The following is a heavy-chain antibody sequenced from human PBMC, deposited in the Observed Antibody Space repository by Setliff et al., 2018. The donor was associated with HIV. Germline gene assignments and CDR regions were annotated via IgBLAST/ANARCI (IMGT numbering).Heavy chain of an antibody. D-gene: IGHD3-10*01. J-gene: IGHJ6*02. Sequence: AASVKVSCKASGYTFTGHYLHWVRQAPGQGLEWLGWVNPNSGDAIYAQNFQGRVTMTRGTSINAAYMELRGLRSDDTAVYYCARNFGLSPSGKYYYYYGMDIWGQGTTVTAP. CDR3: ARNFGLSPSGKYYYYYGMDI. CDR1: GYTFTGHY. CDR2: VNPNSGDA. V-gene: IGHV1-2*02.